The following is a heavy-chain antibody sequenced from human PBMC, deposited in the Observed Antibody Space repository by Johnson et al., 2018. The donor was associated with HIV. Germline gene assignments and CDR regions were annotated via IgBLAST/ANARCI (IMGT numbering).Heavy chain of an antibody. CDR1: GFTFSRYG. J-gene: IGHJ3*02. D-gene: IGHD3-3*01. CDR3: ARVSRSVYYLVRVFDI. Sequence: QVQLVESGGGVVQPGRSLRLSCAASGFTFSRYGMHWVRQVQGKGLEWVAVISYDGSNKYYAASVKVRFTISRDNSKNTLYLQMTSLRAEDTAVYYCARVSRSVYYLVRVFDIWGQGTMVTVSS. V-gene: IGHV3-30*03. CDR2: ISYDGSNK.